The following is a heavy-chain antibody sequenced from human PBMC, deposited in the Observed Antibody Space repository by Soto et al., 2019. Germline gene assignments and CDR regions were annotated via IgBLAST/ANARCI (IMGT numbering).Heavy chain of an antibody. CDR1: GYTFSTYG. V-gene: IGHV1-18*01. CDR2: TVAISEST. CDR3: ARVAGYGSGSRHFDN. Sequence: QVQRVQSETEVAEPGASVRLSCKTSGYTFSTYGLSWVRQAPGQGLEWMGWTVAISESTIYAQKFQGRVTVTTDRSTHTGYLELSRLTSDDTALYYCARVAGYGSGSRHFDNWGQGTLVTVSS. J-gene: IGHJ4*02. D-gene: IGHD3-10*01.